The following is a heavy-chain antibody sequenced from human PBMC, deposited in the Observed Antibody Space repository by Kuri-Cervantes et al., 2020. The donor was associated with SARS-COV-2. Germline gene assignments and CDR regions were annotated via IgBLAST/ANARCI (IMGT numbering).Heavy chain of an antibody. V-gene: IGHV3-33*01. CDR3: ARSGSGTYFHYFYYYMDV. J-gene: IGHJ6*03. Sequence: GESLKISCAASGFSFSRSGMHWVRQAPGKGLEWLAVILYDGSDKFYADSVKGRFTVSRDNSKNTLYLQTNSLRAEDTAVYYCARSGSGTYFHYFYYYMDVWGKGSTVTVSS. CDR1: GFSFSRSG. D-gene: IGHD3-10*01. CDR2: ILYDGSDK.